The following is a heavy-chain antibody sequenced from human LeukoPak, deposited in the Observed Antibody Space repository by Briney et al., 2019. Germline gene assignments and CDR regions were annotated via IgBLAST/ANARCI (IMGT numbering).Heavy chain of an antibody. CDR1: GFTFTSYW. V-gene: IGHV3-7*04. CDR2: TKHDGGER. D-gene: IGHD2-21*02. Sequence: PGGSLRLSCAASGFTFTSYWMTWVRQAPGKGLEWVANTKHDGGERYYVDSVKGRFTISRDNVKNSLFLQTDSLRAEDTAVYYCARGGLYGDYYFDYWGQGTLVTVTS. J-gene: IGHJ4*02. CDR3: ARGGLYGDYYFDY.